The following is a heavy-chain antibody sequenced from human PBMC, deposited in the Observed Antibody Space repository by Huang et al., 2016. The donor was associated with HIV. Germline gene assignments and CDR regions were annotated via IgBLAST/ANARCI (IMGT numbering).Heavy chain of an antibody. CDR2: ISYDAKTK. D-gene: IGHD6-13*01. CDR1: GFTFSSYG. Sequence: QVQLVESGGGVVQPGRSLGISCAASGFTFSSYGMHWVRQAPGKGLEWVAVISYDAKTKYYADSVKGRFSISRDNSKTTVYLQLNSLRLEDTAVYYCAKGGSAAAVLDFWGQGTLVTVSS. J-gene: IGHJ4*02. V-gene: IGHV3-30*18. CDR3: AKGGSAAAVLDF.